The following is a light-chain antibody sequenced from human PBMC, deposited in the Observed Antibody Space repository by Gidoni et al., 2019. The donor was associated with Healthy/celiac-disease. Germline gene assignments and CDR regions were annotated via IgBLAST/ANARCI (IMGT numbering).Light chain of an antibody. J-gene: IGLJ3*02. V-gene: IGLV3-21*03. CDR1: NIGSKS. CDR3: QVWDSSSDHWV. Sequence: SSVLTQPPSVSVAPGKTARITCGGNNIGSKSVHWYQQKPGLAPVLVVYDDIDRPSGIPERFSGSNSGNTATLTISRVESGDEADYYCQVWDSSSDHWVFGGGTKLTVL. CDR2: DDI.